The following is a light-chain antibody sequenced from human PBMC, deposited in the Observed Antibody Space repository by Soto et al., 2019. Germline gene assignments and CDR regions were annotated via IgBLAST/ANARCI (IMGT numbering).Light chain of an antibody. CDR2: GAS. V-gene: IGKV3-20*01. CDR3: QQYGSSPRT. J-gene: IGKJ1*01. CDR1: QSVSSSY. Sequence: IGLTQQKSTLSLFSREKANPSRPASQSVSSSYLAWYQQKPGQAPRLLIYGASSRATGIPDRFSGSGSGTDFTLTISRLEPEDFAVYYCQQYGSSPRTFGQGTKV.